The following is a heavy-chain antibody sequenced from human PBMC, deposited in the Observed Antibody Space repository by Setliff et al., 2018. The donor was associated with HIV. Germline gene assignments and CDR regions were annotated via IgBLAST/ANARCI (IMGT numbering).Heavy chain of an antibody. V-gene: IGHV3-30*02. Sequence: GGSLRLSCATSGFTFSSYGMHWVHQAPGKGLEWVAFIRYDDTYKFYADSLKGRFTISRDNSKNTLFLQVNSLRVEDTAVYYCTKGGAHDRRKFIDYWGQGTPVTVSS. CDR3: TKGGAHDRRKFIDY. CDR1: GFTFSSYG. CDR2: IRYDDTYK. J-gene: IGHJ4*02. D-gene: IGHD3-16*01.